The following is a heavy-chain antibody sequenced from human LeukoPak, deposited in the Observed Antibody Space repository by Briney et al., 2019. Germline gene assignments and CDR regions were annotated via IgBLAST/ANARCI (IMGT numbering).Heavy chain of an antibody. D-gene: IGHD3-3*01. CDR2: IRYDGSNK. Sequence: GGSLRLSCAASEFTFSNYAMSWVRQAPGKGLEWVAFIRYDGSNKYYADSVKGRFTISRDNSKNTLYLQMNSLRAEDTAVYYCAKVRLRFLEWFDYWGQGTLVTVSS. CDR3: AKVRLRFLEWFDY. J-gene: IGHJ4*02. V-gene: IGHV3-30*02. CDR1: EFTFSNYA.